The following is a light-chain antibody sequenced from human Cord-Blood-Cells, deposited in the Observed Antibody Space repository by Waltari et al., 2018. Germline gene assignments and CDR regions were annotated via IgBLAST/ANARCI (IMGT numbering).Light chain of an antibody. CDR3: MQATQFPHT. J-gene: IGKJ2*01. V-gene: IGKV2-24*01. Sequence: DIVMTQTPLSSHVNLGQPASISCRSSPSLVHSDGNTYLSWLQQMPGQPPRLLIYKIANRLSGVPDRFSGSGAETDFTLKISRVEAEDVVVYYCMQATQFPHTFGQGTKLEIK. CDR2: KIA. CDR1: PSLVHSDGNTY.